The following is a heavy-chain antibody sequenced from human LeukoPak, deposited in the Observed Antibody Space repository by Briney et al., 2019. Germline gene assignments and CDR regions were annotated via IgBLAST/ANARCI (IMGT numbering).Heavy chain of an antibody. CDR2: IRYDGSNK. D-gene: IGHD2-2*01. V-gene: IGHV3-30*02. CDR3: AKAPGVVPAAKGDY. J-gene: IGHJ4*02. Sequence: GGSLRLSCAASGFTFSSYGMHWVRQAPGKGLEWVAFIRYDGSNKYYADSVKGRFTISRDNSKNTLYLQMNSLRAEDTAVYYCAKAPGVVPAAKGDYWGQGTLVTVSS. CDR1: GFTFSSYG.